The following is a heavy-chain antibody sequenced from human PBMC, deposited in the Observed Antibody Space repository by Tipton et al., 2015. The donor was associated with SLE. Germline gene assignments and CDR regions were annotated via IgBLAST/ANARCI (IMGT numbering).Heavy chain of an antibody. CDR3: AREGLHYDILTGLLGRGYYFDH. V-gene: IGHV4-39*07. Sequence: LRLSCTVSGDSVSSSNYYWGWIRQPPGKGLEWIGTIFYGESTYYNPSLKSRVTISIDTSKNHFSLKLTSVTAADTAVYYCAREGLHYDILTGLLGRGYYFDHWGQGALVTVSS. CDR2: IFYGEST. CDR1: GDSVSSSNYY. D-gene: IGHD3-9*01. J-gene: IGHJ4*02.